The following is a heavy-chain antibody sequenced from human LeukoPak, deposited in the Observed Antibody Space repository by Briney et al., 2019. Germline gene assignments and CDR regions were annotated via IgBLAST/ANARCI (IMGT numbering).Heavy chain of an antibody. CDR3: ARGADGVSSNSRGWFDP. J-gene: IGHJ5*02. CDR1: GFTFSSYG. Sequence: PGGSLRLSCAASGFTFSSYGMHWVRQAPGKGLEWVAFIRLDGSNKYYADSVRGRFTISRDNAKNSLYLQMNSLRAEDTAVYYCARGADGVSSNSRGWFDPWGQGTLVTVSS. CDR2: IRLDGSNK. V-gene: IGHV3-30*02. D-gene: IGHD2-15*01.